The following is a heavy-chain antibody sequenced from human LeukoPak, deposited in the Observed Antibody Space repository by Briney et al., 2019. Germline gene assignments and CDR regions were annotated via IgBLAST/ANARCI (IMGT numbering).Heavy chain of an antibody. Sequence: PSETLSLTCTASGFTISSYYWSWIRQPPGKGLEWVGYIYYSGSTNYNPSLKSRVTISVNTSKNQFAVKLSSVSAADTGVYYCARGDTYYYDSSLEAFDIWGQGTMVTVSS. CDR1: GFTISSYY. J-gene: IGHJ3*02. D-gene: IGHD3-22*01. CDR3: ARGDTYYYDSSLEAFDI. V-gene: IGHV4-59*01. CDR2: IYYSGST.